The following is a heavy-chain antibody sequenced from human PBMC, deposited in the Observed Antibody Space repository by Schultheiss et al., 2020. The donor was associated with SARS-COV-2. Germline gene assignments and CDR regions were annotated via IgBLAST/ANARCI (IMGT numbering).Heavy chain of an antibody. Sequence: GSLRLSCTVSGGSISSYYWSWIRQPPGKGLEWIGEINHSGSTNYNPSLKSRVTISVDTSKNQFSLKLSSVTAADTAVYYCARGVGLRWYGRLFDYWGQGTLVTVSS. CDR1: GGSISSYY. CDR3: ARGVGLRWYGRLFDY. V-gene: IGHV4-34*01. CDR2: INHSGST. J-gene: IGHJ4*02. D-gene: IGHD4-23*01.